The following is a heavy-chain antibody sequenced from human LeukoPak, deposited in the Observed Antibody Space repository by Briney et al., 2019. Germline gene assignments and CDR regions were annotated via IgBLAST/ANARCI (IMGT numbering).Heavy chain of an antibody. Sequence: PGGSLRLSCAASGFTFTNYWMHWVRQAPGKGLVWVSRLNSDGSSTTYADSVKGRFTISRDNAKNTLYLQMNSLRAEDTAVYYCARGGGNTHYQYWGQGTLVTVSS. J-gene: IGHJ4*02. CDR3: ARGGGNTHYQY. CDR2: LNSDGSST. V-gene: IGHV3-74*01. D-gene: IGHD4-23*01. CDR1: GFTFTNYW.